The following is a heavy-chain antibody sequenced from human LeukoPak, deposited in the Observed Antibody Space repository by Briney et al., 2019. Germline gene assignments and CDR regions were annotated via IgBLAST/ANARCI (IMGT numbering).Heavy chain of an antibody. D-gene: IGHD2-21*02. CDR1: GYTFAIYG. J-gene: IGHJ5*02. CDR2: ISPYDGDT. V-gene: IGHV1-18*03. CDR3: ARDYCTRGGDCYKEDLFDP. Sequence: ASVTVSCKASGYTFAIYGNSWVRQAPGQGLEWMAWISPYDGDTNYAQNFEGRVTMTTETSTSTAYMELRSLRSDDMAIYYCARDYCTRGGDCYKEDLFDPWGQGTLVTVSS.